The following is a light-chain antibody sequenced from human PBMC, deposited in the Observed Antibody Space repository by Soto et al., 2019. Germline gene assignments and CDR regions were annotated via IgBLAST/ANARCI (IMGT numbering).Light chain of an antibody. Sequence: IVMTQSPATLSVSPGERATLSCRASHSVSSNLAWYQQKPGQAPRLLIYGASTRATGFPARFSGCGSGTEFTLTISSLQSEDFAVYYCQQYNTWPLTFGGGTKVEIK. J-gene: IGKJ4*01. CDR1: HSVSSN. CDR2: GAS. CDR3: QQYNTWPLT. V-gene: IGKV3-15*01.